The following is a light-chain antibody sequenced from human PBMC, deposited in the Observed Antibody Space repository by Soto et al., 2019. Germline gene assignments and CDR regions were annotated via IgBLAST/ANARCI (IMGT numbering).Light chain of an antibody. V-gene: IGLV2-11*01. CDR1: SSDVGGYNY. CDR2: DVS. CDR3: CSYAGSYTYVV. J-gene: IGLJ2*01. Sequence: ALTQPRSVSGSPGQSVTISCTGTSSDVGGYNYVSWYQQHPGKAPKLMIYDVSKRPSGVPDRFSGSKSGNTASLTISGLQAEDEADYYCCSYAGSYTYVVFGGGTQLTVL.